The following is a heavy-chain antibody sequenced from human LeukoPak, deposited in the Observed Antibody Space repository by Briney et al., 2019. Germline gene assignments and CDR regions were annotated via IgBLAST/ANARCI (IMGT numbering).Heavy chain of an antibody. CDR3: ARGGRNYDFWSGPYYEGTKDYYYYGMDV. CDR1: GGSISSYY. CDR2: IYYSGST. Sequence: PSETLSLTCTVSGGSISSYYWSWIRQPPGKGLEWIGYIYYSGSTNYNPSLKSRVTISVDTSKNQFSLKLSSVTAADTAVYYCARGGRNYDFWSGPYYEGTKDYYYYGMDVWGQGTTVTVSS. V-gene: IGHV4-59*01. J-gene: IGHJ6*02. D-gene: IGHD3-3*01.